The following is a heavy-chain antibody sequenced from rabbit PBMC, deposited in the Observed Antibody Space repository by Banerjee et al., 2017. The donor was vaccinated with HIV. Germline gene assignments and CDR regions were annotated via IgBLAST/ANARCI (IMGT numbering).Heavy chain of an antibody. CDR1: GFTLSNYW. Sequence: QEQLEESGGDLVKPGASLTLTCKASGFTLSNYWICWVRQAPGKGLEWIACINTSSGNTVYATWAKGRFTISKTSWTTVTLQMTSLTAADTATYFCARGWGVIFNLWGPGTLVTVS. J-gene: IGHJ4*01. CDR2: INTSSGNT. D-gene: IGHD2-1*01. CDR3: ARGWGVIFNL. V-gene: IGHV1S45*01.